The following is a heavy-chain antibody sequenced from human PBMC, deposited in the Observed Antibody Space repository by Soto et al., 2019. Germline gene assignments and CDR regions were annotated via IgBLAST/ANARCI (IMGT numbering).Heavy chain of an antibody. V-gene: IGHV1-69*13. CDR2: IIPIFGTA. J-gene: IGHJ4*02. CDR3: ARGRPMVPTRFDY. Sequence: RASVKVSCKASGGTFSSYAISWVRQAPGQGLEWMGGIIPIFGTANYAQKFQGRVTITADESTSTAYMELSSLRSEDTAVYYCARGRPMVPTRFDYWGQGTLVTVSS. CDR1: GGTFSSYA. D-gene: IGHD3-10*01.